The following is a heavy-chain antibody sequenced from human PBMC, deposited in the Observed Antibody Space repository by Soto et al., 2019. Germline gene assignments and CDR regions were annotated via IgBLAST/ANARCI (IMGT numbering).Heavy chain of an antibody. V-gene: IGHV1-18*01. D-gene: IGHD4-17*01. J-gene: IGHJ4*02. CDR2: ISAYNGNT. Sequence: QVHLVQSGPEVKKPGASVKVSCKASGYTFITYGFTWVRQAPGQGLEWMGWISAYNGNTNYAQKFQGRVTMTTDTSTNTASMELRSQTSDDTAVYFCARGQFGDLDYWGQGTLVTVSS. CDR3: ARGQFGDLDY. CDR1: GYTFITYG.